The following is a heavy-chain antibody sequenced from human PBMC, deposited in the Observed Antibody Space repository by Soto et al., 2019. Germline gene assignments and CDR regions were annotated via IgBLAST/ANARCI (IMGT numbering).Heavy chain of an antibody. D-gene: IGHD6-13*01. J-gene: IGHJ4*02. CDR3: ASRSRLYSSSWYYFDY. CDR2: IYYSGST. CDR1: GGSISSYY. V-gene: IGHV4-59*08. Sequence: PSETLSLTCTVSGGSISSYYWSWIRQPPGKGLEWIGYIYYSGSTNYNPSLKSRVTISVDTSKNQFSLKLSSVTAADTAVYYCASRSRLYSSSWYYFDYWGQGTLVTVSS.